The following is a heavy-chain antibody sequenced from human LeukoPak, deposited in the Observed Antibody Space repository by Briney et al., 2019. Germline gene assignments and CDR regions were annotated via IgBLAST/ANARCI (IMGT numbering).Heavy chain of an antibody. D-gene: IGHD2-21*02. CDR2: INPDTGDK. CDR3: ARTTSMTASGYDY. CDR1: VYTFTNYH. Sequence: GASVTVSFKASVYTFTNYHINWVRQASGQGVEGMRWINPDTGDKGYTRKFQDRVTITTDTSISTAYMELSSLSSEDTAVYFCARTTSMTASGYDYWGQGTLVTVSS. V-gene: IGHV1-8*03. J-gene: IGHJ4*02.